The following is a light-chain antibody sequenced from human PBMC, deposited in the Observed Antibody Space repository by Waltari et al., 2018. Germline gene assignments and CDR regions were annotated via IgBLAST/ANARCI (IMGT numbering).Light chain of an antibody. CDR3: MQALQTRTWT. CDR2: LGS. V-gene: IGKV2-28*01. Sequence: DIVMTQSPLSLPVTPGEPASISCRSSQSLLHSNGYNYLDWYLQKPGQSPQLLIYLGSNRASWVPDRFSGSGSGTDFTLKISRVEAEDVGVYYCMQALQTRTWTFGQGTKVEIK. J-gene: IGKJ1*01. CDR1: QSLLHSNGYNY.